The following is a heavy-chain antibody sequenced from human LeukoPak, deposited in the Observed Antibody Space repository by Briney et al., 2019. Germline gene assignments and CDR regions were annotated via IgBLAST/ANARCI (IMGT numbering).Heavy chain of an antibody. CDR1: GFFFDDYG. J-gene: IGHJ4*02. D-gene: IGHD5-12*01. CDR2: ISWQSRTR. Sequence: GGSLRLSCVASGFFFDDYGMHWVRQVPGKGLEWVSGISWQSRTRKYADSVRGRFTISRDNAKNSLYLQMNSLRAEDTAVYYCATLVATTRFDYWGQGTLATVSS. V-gene: IGHV3-9*01. CDR3: ATLVATTRFDY.